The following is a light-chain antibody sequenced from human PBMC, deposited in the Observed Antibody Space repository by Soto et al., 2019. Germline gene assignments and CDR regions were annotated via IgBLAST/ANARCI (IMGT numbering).Light chain of an antibody. V-gene: IGKV1-39*01. CDR3: EQTYSTPVT. CDR2: AAS. J-gene: IGKJ5*01. CDR1: QNIYNY. Sequence: DIQMTQSPSSLSASVGDRVTVTCRTSQNIYNYLNWYQQKPGKAPKLLIYAASSVQSGVPLRFSGTWSGTDVTLTISSLQPEDFATYYCEQTYSTPVTCGQGTRLEVK.